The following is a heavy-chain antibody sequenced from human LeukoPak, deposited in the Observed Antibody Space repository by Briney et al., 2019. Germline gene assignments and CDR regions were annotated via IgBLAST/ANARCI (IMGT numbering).Heavy chain of an antibody. V-gene: IGHV4-39*07. J-gene: IGHJ3*01. D-gene: IGHD1-26*01. CDR3: ARDSAYSGTYTPDVFDV. CDR2: IHYSGTT. Sequence: SETLSLTCTVSGGSISSSTHYWGWFRQPPGKGLEWIASIHYSGTTYYNPSLDSRISTSVDTSKNQFSLRLSSVTAADTAVFYCARDSAYSGTYTPDVFDVWGQGTMVTVSS. CDR1: GGSISSSTHY.